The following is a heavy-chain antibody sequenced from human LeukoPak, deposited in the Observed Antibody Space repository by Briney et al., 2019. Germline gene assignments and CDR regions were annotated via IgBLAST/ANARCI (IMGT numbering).Heavy chain of an antibody. CDR3: SATNQLWLRGLFAY. D-gene: IGHD5-18*01. J-gene: IGHJ4*02. V-gene: IGHV4-59*01. CDR1: GDSISTYY. Sequence: PSETLSLPCSVSGDSISTYYWSWIRQPPGKAPEWVGYVYYSGSTDYNPSLKRRVTISVDTSKNQFSLNLNSVTAADTAVYFCSATNQLWLRGLFAYWGQGPLVPVSS. CDR2: VYYSGST.